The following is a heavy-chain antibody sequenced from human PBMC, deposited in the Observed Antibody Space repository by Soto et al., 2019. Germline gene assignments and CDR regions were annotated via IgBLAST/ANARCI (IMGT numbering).Heavy chain of an antibody. Sequence: SVKVSCKASGGTFSSYTISWVRQAPGQGLEWMGRIIPILGIANYAQKCQGRVTITADKSTSTAYMELSSLRSEDPAVYYCARDMEIVDIVATLNYCYLDVWAKRTTVTVSS. J-gene: IGHJ6*03. CDR1: GGTFSSYT. V-gene: IGHV1-69*02. CDR3: ARDMEIVDIVATLNYCYLDV. D-gene: IGHD5-12*01. CDR2: IIPILGIA.